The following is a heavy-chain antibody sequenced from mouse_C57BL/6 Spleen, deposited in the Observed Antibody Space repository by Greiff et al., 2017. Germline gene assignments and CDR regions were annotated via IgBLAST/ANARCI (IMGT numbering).Heavy chain of an antibody. CDR1: GFTFSDYG. CDR3: ARTTAQAIYYYAMDY. J-gene: IGHJ4*01. D-gene: IGHD3-2*02. CDR2: ISSGSSTI. V-gene: IGHV5-17*01. Sequence: EVQLVESGGGLVKPGGSPKLSCAASGFTFSDYGMHWVRQAPEKGLEWVAYISSGSSTIYYADTVKGRFTISRDNAKNTLFLQMTSLRSEDTAMYYCARTTAQAIYYYAMDYWGQGTSVTVSS.